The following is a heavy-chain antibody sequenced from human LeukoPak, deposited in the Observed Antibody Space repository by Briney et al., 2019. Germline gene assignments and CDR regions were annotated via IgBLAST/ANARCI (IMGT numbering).Heavy chain of an antibody. D-gene: IGHD3-10*01. V-gene: IGHV1-8*01. CDR1: GYTFTSYD. CDR3: ARGHAGHYGSGKVVRDFNI. CDR2: MNPNSGNT. Sequence: GASVKVSCKASGYTFTSYDIYWVRQATGQGLEWMGWMNPNSGNTGYAQKFQGRVTMTRNTSISTAYMELSSLRSEDTAVYYCARGHAGHYGSGKVVRDFNIWGQGTMVTVSS. J-gene: IGHJ3*02.